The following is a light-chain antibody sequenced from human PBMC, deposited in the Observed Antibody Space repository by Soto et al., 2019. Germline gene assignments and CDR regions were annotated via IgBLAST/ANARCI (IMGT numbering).Light chain of an antibody. CDR2: DVS. CDR3: SSYTSGSTYV. V-gene: IGLV2-14*01. Sequence: QSALTQAASVSGSPGQSITISCTGTSGDVGGYNYVSWYQQHPGKAPKLMIYDVSNRPSGVSNRFSGSKSGNTASLTISGLQAEDEADYYCSSYTSGSTYVFGTGTKVTVL. CDR1: SGDVGGYNY. J-gene: IGLJ1*01.